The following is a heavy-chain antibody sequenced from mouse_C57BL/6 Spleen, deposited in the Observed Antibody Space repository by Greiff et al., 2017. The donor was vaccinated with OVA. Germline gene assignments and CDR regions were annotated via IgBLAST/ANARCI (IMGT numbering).Heavy chain of an antibody. Sequence: VQLQQSGAELARPGASVKMSCKASGYTFTSYTMHWVKQRPGQGLEWIGYINPSSGYTKYNQKFKDKATLTADKSSSTAYMQLSSLTSEDSAVYYCARVTSNYVAMDYWGQGTSVTVSS. CDR1: GYTFTSYT. J-gene: IGHJ4*01. D-gene: IGHD2-5*01. V-gene: IGHV1-4*01. CDR3: ARVTSNYVAMDY. CDR2: INPSSGYT.